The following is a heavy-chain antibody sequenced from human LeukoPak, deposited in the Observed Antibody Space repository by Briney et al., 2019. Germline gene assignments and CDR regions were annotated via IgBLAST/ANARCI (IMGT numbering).Heavy chain of an antibody. D-gene: IGHD6-19*01. CDR2: IYTSGTT. V-gene: IGHV4-4*07. Sequence: SETLSLTCTVSGGSISSSYWSWIRQPAGKGLEWIGRIYTSGTTNYNPSLTSRVTMSVDTSKNQFSLKLSSVTAADPAVYYCARDFSEGWLVRHYYYYYYMDVWGKGTTVTVSS. CDR1: GGSISSSY. CDR3: ARDFSEGWLVRHYYYYYYMDV. J-gene: IGHJ6*03.